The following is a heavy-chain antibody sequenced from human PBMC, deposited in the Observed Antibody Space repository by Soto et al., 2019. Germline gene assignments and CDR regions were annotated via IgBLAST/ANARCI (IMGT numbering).Heavy chain of an antibody. CDR1: GFTFTRYS. J-gene: IGHJ4*02. CDR2: ISSTTNYI. Sequence: EVQLVESGGGLVKPGGSLRLSCAASGFTFTRYSMNWVRQAPGKGLEWVSSISSTTNYIYYGDSMKGRFTISRDNAKNSLYLEMSSLRDEATAVYYCERESEDLTSNLDYWGQGTLVTVSS. V-gene: IGHV3-21*06. CDR3: ERESEDLTSNLDY.